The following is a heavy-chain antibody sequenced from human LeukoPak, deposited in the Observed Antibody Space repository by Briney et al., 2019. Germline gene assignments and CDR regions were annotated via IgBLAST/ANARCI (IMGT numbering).Heavy chain of an antibody. CDR2: ISYDGSNK. CDR3: ARVPDSSGRQVDY. CDR1: GFTFSSYA. V-gene: IGHV3-30*04. Sequence: PGGSLRLSCAASGFTFSSYAMHWVRQAPGKGLEWVAVISYDGSNKYYADSVKGRFTISRDNSKNTLYLQMNSLRAEDTAVYYCARVPDSSGRQVDYWGQGTLVTVSS. J-gene: IGHJ4*02. D-gene: IGHD3-22*01.